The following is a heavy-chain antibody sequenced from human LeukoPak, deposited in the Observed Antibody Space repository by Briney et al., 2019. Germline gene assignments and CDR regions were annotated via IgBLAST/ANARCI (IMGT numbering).Heavy chain of an antibody. Sequence: GGSLRLSCAASGFTFSSYGMNWVRQAPGKGLEWVSVISGSGASTYYADSVKGRFTISRDNAKNSLYLQMNSLRAEDTAVYYCARVFIGDYGDYQFDYWGQGTLVTASS. CDR2: ISGSGAST. J-gene: IGHJ4*02. D-gene: IGHD4-17*01. CDR1: GFTFSSYG. CDR3: ARVFIGDYGDYQFDY. V-gene: IGHV3-23*01.